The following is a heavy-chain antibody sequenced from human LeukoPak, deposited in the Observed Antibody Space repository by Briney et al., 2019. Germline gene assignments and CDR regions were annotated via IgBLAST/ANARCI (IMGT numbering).Heavy chain of an antibody. CDR2: IHYSGST. J-gene: IGHJ6*02. V-gene: IGHV4-59*01. CDR1: GGSIISYY. Sequence: SETLSLTCTVSGGSIISYYWSWIRQPPGKGLEWIGYIHYSGSTNYNPSLKSRVTISVDTSKNHFSLKLTSVTAADTAVYYCAKDLDIVATYSYYYGMDVWGQGTTVTVSS. D-gene: IGHD5-12*01. CDR3: AKDLDIVATYSYYYGMDV.